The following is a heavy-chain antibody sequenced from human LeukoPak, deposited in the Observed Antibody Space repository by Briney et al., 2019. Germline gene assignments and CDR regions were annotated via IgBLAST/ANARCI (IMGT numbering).Heavy chain of an antibody. CDR2: ISAYNGNT. CDR1: GYTFSDYY. D-gene: IGHD3-22*01. J-gene: IGHJ4*02. CDR3: AREGRPTLTYYYDSSGEIDY. Sequence: ASVKVSCTASGYTFSDYYMRWLRQAPGQGLEWMGWISAYNGNTNYAQKLQGRVTMTTDTSTSTAYMELRSLRSDDTAVYYGAREGRPTLTYYYDSSGEIDYWGQGTLVTVSS. V-gene: IGHV1-18*04.